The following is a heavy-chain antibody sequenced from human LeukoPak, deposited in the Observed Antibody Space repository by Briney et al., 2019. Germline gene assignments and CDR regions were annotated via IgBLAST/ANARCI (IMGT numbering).Heavy chain of an antibody. CDR1: GFTFSSYS. D-gene: IGHD2-2*01. CDR3: ARDYIVVVPAANYYYYYGMDV. J-gene: IGHJ6*02. V-gene: IGHV3-21*01. CDR2: ISSSSSYI. Sequence: GGSLRLSCAASGFTFSSYSMNWVRQAPGKGLEWVSSISSSSSYIYYADSVKGRFTISRDNAKNSLYLQMSSLRAEDTAVYYCARDYIVVVPAANYYYYYGMDVWGQGTTVTVSS.